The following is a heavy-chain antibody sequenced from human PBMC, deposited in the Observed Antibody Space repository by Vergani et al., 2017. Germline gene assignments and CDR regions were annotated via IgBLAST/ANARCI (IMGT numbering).Heavy chain of an antibody. Sequence: QVQLVESGGGLVKPGGSLRLSCAASGFTFSDYYMSWIRQAPGKGLEWVSYISSSGSTIYYADSVKGRFTISRDNAKNSLYLQMNSLRAEDTAVYYCARLIVVVPAATGGYCTNGVCFPPPNWFDPWGQGTLVTVSS. D-gene: IGHD2-8*01. CDR3: ARLIVVVPAATGGYCTNGVCFPPPNWFDP. CDR1: GFTFSDYY. J-gene: IGHJ5*02. V-gene: IGHV3-11*01. CDR2: ISSSGSTI.